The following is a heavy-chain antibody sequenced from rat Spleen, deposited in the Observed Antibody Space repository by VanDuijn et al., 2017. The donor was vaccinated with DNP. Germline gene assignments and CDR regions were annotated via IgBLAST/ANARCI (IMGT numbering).Heavy chain of an antibody. V-gene: IGHV2S12*01. J-gene: IGHJ4*01. CDR3: TRDLRVATGHPYGLDP. CDR2: MSTSGDT. CDR1: GFSLTSYG. Sequence: QVQLKESGPGLVQPSQTLSLTCTVSGFSLTSYGVSWVRQPPGKGLEWIAAMSTSGDTSYNSVLESRLSISRDTSKDQVFFKMNSLQTEDTAIYFCTRDLRVATGHPYGLDPWGQGISVTVSS. D-gene: IGHD1-3*01.